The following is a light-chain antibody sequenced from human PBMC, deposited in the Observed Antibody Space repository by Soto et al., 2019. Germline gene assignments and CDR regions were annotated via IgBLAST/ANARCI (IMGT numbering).Light chain of an antibody. CDR2: EVS. CDR1: SSDVGAYNY. V-gene: IGLV2-8*01. CDR3: SSYTGTNTYV. J-gene: IGLJ1*01. Sequence: QSALTQPPSASGSPGQSVTISCTGTSSDVGAYNYVSWYQQHPGKAPKLMIYEVSKRPSGVPDRFSGSKSGNTASLTVSRLQAEDEADYYCSSYTGTNTYVFGTGTKVTVL.